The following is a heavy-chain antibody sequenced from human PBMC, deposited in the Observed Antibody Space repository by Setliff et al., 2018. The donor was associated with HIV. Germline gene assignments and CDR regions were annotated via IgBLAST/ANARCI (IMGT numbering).Heavy chain of an antibody. CDR1: GRSISSSSYY. CDR2: IYYSGST. Sequence: SETLSLTCTVSGRSISSSSYYWGWIRQPPGKGLEWIGSIYYSGSTYYDPSLKSRVTISVDTSKNQFSLKLSSVTAADTAVYYCARSVPRYCSGGSCYPPLFDYWGQGTLVTV. CDR3: ARSVPRYCSGGSCYPPLFDY. J-gene: IGHJ4*02. D-gene: IGHD2-15*01. V-gene: IGHV4-39*01.